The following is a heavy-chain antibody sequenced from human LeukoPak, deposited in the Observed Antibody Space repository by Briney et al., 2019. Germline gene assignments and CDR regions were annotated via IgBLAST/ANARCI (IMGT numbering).Heavy chain of an antibody. D-gene: IGHD3-10*01. Sequence: SVKVSCKASGYTVTGYYMHWVQQAPGQGREWMGWINPNSCSTNYAQKFQGRVTMTRGTSISTASMELSTLSSDDTAVYYCARAGMVRGVITGPLGYWGQGTLVTVSS. V-gene: IGHV1-2*02. CDR1: GYTVTGYY. CDR3: ARAGMVRGVITGPLGY. CDR2: INPNSCST. J-gene: IGHJ4*02.